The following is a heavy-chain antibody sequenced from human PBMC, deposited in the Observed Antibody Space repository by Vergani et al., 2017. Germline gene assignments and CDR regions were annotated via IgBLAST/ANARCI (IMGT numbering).Heavy chain of an antibody. V-gene: IGHV3-30*02. D-gene: IGHD6-13*01. Sequence: QVQILQSGGGVVQPGGSLRLSCTLSGFTLNTYGIHWVRQAPGKGLEWVSFIRYHGSSEYYGDSVKGRFTISRDKSQNTVNLKMNSLRTEDTAVYFCANSVIAGNVGVSYFGMDVWGRGTTVTVSS. CDR1: GFTLNTYG. CDR2: IRYHGSSE. CDR3: ANSVIAGNVGVSYFGMDV. J-gene: IGHJ6*02.